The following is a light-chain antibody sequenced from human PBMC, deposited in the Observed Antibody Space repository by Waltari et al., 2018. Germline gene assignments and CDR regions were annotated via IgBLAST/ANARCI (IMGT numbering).Light chain of an antibody. CDR2: DVS. J-gene: IGLJ2*01. Sequence: QSALTQPASVSGSPGQSITISCTGTNSDVGRFKYVSWYQQLPGKAPKRLLFDVSKLPSGVSNRFSGSKSASTASLTISGLQAEDEATYYCMSYTSASTYVLFGGGTNLTVL. V-gene: IGLV2-14*03. CDR1: NSDVGRFKY. CDR3: MSYTSASTYVL.